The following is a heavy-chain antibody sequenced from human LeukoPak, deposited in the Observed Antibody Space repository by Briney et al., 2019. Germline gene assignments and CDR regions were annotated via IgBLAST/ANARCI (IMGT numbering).Heavy chain of an antibody. CDR2: ISAYNGNT. CDR3: ARVRGSSLDY. Sequence: GASVKVSCKASGYTFASYAITWVRQAPGRGLEYLGWISAYNGNTNYAQKLQGRVTMTTDTSTSTAYMELRSLRSDDTAVYYCARVRGSSLDYWGQGTLVTVSS. CDR1: GYTFASYA. D-gene: IGHD1-26*01. V-gene: IGHV1-18*01. J-gene: IGHJ4*02.